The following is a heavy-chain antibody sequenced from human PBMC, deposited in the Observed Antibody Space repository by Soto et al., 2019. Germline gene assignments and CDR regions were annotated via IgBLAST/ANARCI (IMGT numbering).Heavy chain of an antibody. CDR3: AKDRVSAVYYFDY. J-gene: IGHJ4*02. V-gene: IGHV3-23*01. CDR1: GFTFSSYA. Sequence: EVQLLESGGGLVQPGGSLGLSCAASGFTFSSYAMSWVRQAPGKGLEWVSAISGSGGSTYYADSVKGRFTISRDNSKNTLYLQMNSLRAEDTAVYYCAKDRVSAVYYFDYWGQGTLVTVSS. CDR2: ISGSGGST.